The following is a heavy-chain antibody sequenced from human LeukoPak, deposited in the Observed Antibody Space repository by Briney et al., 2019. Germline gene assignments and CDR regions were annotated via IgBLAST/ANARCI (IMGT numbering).Heavy chain of an antibody. J-gene: IGHJ3*02. CDR3: ARAQDAFDI. Sequence: NDGTTYYADSVKGRFTICRHNSKNTLYLQMNSLRSEDTAMYYCARAQDAFDIWGQGTMVTVSS. V-gene: IGHV3-53*04. CDR2: NDGTT.